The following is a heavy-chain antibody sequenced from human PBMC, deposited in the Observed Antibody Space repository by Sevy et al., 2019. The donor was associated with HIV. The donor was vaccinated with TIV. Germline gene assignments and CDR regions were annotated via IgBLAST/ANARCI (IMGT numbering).Heavy chain of an antibody. CDR3: AKGLYYDSSGGYGR. D-gene: IGHD3-22*01. V-gene: IGHV3-23*01. CDR1: GFTFSSYA. Sequence: GGSLRLSCAASGFTFSSYAMSWVRQAPGKGLKWVSAISGSGGSTYYADSVKGRFTISRDNSKNTLYLQMNSLRAEDTAVYYCAKGLYYDSSGGYGRWGQGTLVTVSS. CDR2: ISGSGGST. J-gene: IGHJ4*02.